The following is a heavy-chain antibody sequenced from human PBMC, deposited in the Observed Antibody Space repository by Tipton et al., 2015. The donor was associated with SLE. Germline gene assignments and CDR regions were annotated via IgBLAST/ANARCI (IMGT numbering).Heavy chain of an antibody. Sequence: TLSLTCTVSGGSVSSSHYYWGWIRQPPGKGLEWIGSVYYSGTTYYNSSLKSRVTMSVDTSKNQFSLGLNSVTAADTAVYYCATGHFDFWGQGSLVTVSS. J-gene: IGHJ5*01. CDR1: GGSVSSSHYY. CDR3: ATGHFDF. V-gene: IGHV4-39*07. CDR2: VYYSGTT. D-gene: IGHD7-27*01.